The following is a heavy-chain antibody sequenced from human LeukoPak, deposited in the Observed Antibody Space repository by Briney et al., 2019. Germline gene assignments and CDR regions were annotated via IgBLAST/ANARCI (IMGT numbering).Heavy chain of an antibody. CDR2: INHSGST. CDR3: ARGYDSSGYYDRYYYYYYGMDV. D-gene: IGHD3-22*01. V-gene: IGHV4-34*01. CDR1: GGSISSYY. Sequence: PSETLSLTCTVSGGSISSYYWSWIRQPPGKGLEWIGEINHSGSTNYNPSLKSRVTISVDTSKNQFSLKLSSVTAADTAVYYSARGYDSSGYYDRYYYYYYGMDVWGQGTTVTVPS. J-gene: IGHJ6*02.